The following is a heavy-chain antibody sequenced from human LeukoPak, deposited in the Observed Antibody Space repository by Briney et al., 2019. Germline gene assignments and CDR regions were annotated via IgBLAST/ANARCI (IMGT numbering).Heavy chain of an antibody. CDR1: GLTVSTNY. CDR2: IYSDGST. J-gene: IGHJ4*02. D-gene: IGHD3-10*01. V-gene: IGHV3-53*01. CDR3: ARVGGYYYSSGTFYQFDY. Sequence: YPGGSLRLSCAVSGLTVSTNYMTWVRQAPGKGLEWVSVIYSDGSTYYADSVKGRFTISKDNSKNTLYLQMNNLRAEDTAVYYCARVGGYYYSSGTFYQFDYWGQGTLVTVSS.